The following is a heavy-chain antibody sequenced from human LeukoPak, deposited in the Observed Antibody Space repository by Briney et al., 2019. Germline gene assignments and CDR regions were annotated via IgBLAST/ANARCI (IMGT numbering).Heavy chain of an antibody. CDR1: GGPFSGYY. V-gene: IGHV4-34*01. CDR3: ARGRNLVVVVPAAPERDP. Sequence: SETLSLTCAVYGGPFSGYYWSWIRQPPGKGLEWIGEINHSGSTNYNPSLKSRVTISVDTSKNQFSLKLSSVTAADTAVYYCARGRNLVVVVPAAPERDPWGQGTLVTVSS. J-gene: IGHJ5*02. D-gene: IGHD2-2*01. CDR2: INHSGST.